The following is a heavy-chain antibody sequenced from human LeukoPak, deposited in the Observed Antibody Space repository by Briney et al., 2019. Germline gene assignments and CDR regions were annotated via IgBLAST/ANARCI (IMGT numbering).Heavy chain of an antibody. Sequence: GGSLRLSCAASGFTFSSYAMHWVRQAPGKGLEWVAVISYDGSNKYYADSVKGRFTISRDNSKNTLYLQMNSLRAEDTAVYYCAKAGSWYSSSWPFDYWGQGTLVTVSS. J-gene: IGHJ4*02. CDR3: AKAGSWYSSSWPFDY. CDR2: ISYDGSNK. CDR1: GFTFSSYA. V-gene: IGHV3-30-3*01. D-gene: IGHD6-13*01.